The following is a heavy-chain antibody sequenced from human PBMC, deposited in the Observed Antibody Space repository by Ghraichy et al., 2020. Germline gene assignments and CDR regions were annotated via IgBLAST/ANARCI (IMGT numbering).Heavy chain of an antibody. D-gene: IGHD2-2*02. CDR1: GGFISSYY. Sequence: SETLSLTCTVSGGFISSYYWSWIRQPPGKGLEWIGYIYYSGNTNYNPSLKSRVTISVDTSKNQFSLKLSSVTAADTAVYYCARSPPHCSSTTCYMFFPHWGQGTLVTGSS. CDR2: IYYSGNT. J-gene: IGHJ1*01. CDR3: ARSPPHCSSTTCYMFFPH. V-gene: IGHV4-59*01.